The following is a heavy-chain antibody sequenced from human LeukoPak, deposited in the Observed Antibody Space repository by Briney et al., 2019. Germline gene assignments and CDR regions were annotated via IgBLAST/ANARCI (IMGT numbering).Heavy chain of an antibody. CDR3: ARDRGYYDILTGYYHDAFDI. D-gene: IGHD3-9*01. Sequence: SETLSLTCTVPGGSISSYYWSWIRQPPGKGLEWIGYIYYSGTTNYNPSLKSRVTISVDTSKNQFSLKLSSVTAADTAVYYCARDRGYYDILTGYYHDAFDIWGQGTMVTVSS. V-gene: IGHV4-59*01. CDR1: GGSISSYY. J-gene: IGHJ3*02. CDR2: IYYSGTT.